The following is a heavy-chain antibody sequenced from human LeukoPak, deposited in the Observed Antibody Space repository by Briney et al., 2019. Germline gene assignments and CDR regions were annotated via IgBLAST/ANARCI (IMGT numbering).Heavy chain of an antibody. CDR2: IRSKAYGETA. V-gene: IGHV3-49*03. CDR3: TRDRGAYNLYDY. D-gene: IGHD1-1*01. CDR1: GFTFGDYA. J-gene: IGHJ4*02. Sequence: GGSLGLSCTASGFTFGDYAMSWIRQAPGKGLEWVGFIRSKAYGETADYAASVKGRFTISRDDSKAIAYLQMNSLKTEDTAVYHCTRDRGAYNLYDYWGQGTLVTVSS.